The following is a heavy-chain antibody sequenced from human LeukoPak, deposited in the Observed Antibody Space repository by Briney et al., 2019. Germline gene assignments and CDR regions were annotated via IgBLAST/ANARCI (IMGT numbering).Heavy chain of an antibody. D-gene: IGHD1-26*01. V-gene: IGHV4-34*01. CDR3: AAASGSFLSAFDI. J-gene: IGHJ3*02. Sequence: PSETLSLTCAVYGGSFSGYYWSWIRQPPGKGLEWIGEINHSGSTNYNPSLKSRVTISVDTSKNQFSLKLSSVTAADTAVYYCAAASGSFLSAFDIWGQGTMVTVSS. CDR2: INHSGST. CDR1: GGSFSGYY.